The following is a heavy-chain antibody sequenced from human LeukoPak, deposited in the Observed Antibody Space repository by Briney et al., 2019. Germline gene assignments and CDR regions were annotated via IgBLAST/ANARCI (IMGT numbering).Heavy chain of an antibody. CDR3: ARQDIVVVPAAKDYYYYMDV. J-gene: IGHJ6*03. V-gene: IGHV4-4*07. CDR1: GGSISSYY. CDR2: IYTSGST. D-gene: IGHD2-2*01. Sequence: PSETLSLTCTVSGGSISSYYWSWIRQPAGKGLEWIGRIYTSGSTNYNPSLKNRVTMSVDTSKNQFSLKLSSVTAADTAVYYCARQDIVVVPAAKDYYYYMDVWGKGTTVTVSS.